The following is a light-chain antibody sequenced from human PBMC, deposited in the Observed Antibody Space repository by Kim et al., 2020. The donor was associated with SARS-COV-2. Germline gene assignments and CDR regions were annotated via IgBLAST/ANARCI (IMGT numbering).Light chain of an antibody. CDR3: QQYGSSPPIT. J-gene: IGKJ5*01. CDR1: QGVSSSY. V-gene: IGKV3D-20*01. CDR2: DAS. Sequence: PGERATASCGASQGVSSSYLAWYQQKPGLAPRLLIYDASSRATGIPDRFSGSGSGTDFTLTISRLEPEDFAVYYCQQYGSSPPITFGQGTRLEIK.